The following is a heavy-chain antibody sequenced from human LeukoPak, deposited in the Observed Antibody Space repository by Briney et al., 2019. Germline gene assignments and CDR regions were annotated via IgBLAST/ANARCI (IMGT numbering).Heavy chain of an antibody. CDR1: GFTFSSYA. V-gene: IGHV3-23*01. Sequence: GGSLRLSCAASGFTFSSYAMSWVRQAPGKGLEWVSAISGSGGSTYYADSVKGRFTISRDNSKNTLYLQMNSLRAEDTAVYYCAKLYGSGNMRDLSLEYFQHWGQGTLVTVSS. CDR3: AKLYGSGNMRDLSLEYFQH. J-gene: IGHJ1*01. D-gene: IGHD3-10*01. CDR2: ISGSGGST.